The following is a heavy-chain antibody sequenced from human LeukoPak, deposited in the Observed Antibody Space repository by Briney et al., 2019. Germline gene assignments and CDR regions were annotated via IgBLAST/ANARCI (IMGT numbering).Heavy chain of an antibody. CDR2: INEDGSEK. J-gene: IGHJ4*02. CDR1: GFSFSRLW. V-gene: IGHV3-7*01. CDR3: ARGGSDGARYWDG. Sequence: GGSLRLSCAASGFSFSRLWMTWVRQAPGKGLEWVANINEDGSEKPYVDSVKGRFTISRDNAKNLLYLQLNRLRADDTAVYYCARGGSDGARYWDGWGQGTLVTVSS. D-gene: IGHD4/OR15-4a*01.